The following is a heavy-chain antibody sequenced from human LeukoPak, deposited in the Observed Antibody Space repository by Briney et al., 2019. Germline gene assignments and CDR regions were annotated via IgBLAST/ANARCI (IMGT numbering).Heavy chain of an antibody. CDR3: ARTMRLHGGSLYFDY. V-gene: IGHV4-30-2*01. J-gene: IGHJ4*02. D-gene: IGHD3-22*01. CDR2: IYHSGST. CDR1: GGSISSGGYS. Sequence: SQTLSLTCAVSGGSISSGGYSWSWIRQPPGKGLEWIGYIYHSGSTYYNPSLKSRVTISVDRSKNQFSLKLSSVTAADTAVYYCARTMRLHGGSLYFDYWGQGTLVTVSS.